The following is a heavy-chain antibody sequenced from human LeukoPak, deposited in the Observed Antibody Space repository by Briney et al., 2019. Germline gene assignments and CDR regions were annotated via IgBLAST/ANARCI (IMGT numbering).Heavy chain of an antibody. CDR1: GDSISSGIHY. CDR2: IYTSGST. D-gene: IGHD3-10*01. Sequence: PSETLSLTCTVSGDSISSGIHYWNWIRQPAGKGLEWIGRIYTSGSTNYNPSLKSRVTISVDTSKNQFSLKLSSVTAADTAVYYCARDPFGELAFDYWGQGTLVTVSS. V-gene: IGHV4-61*02. CDR3: ARDPFGELAFDY. J-gene: IGHJ4*02.